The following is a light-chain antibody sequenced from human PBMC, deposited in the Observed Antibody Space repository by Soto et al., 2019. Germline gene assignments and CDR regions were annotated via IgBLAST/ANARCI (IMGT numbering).Light chain of an antibody. CDR2: SND. V-gene: IGLV1-44*01. CDR1: SSNIGTNT. CDR3: ATWDDSRNGVV. Sequence: QSVLTQPPSASGTPGQRVSISCSGGSSNIGTNTVNWYQHLPGTAPKLLIFSNDERPSGVPDRFSGSKSGTSASLAISGLQSDDEADYYCATWDDSRNGVVFGGGTKLTVL. J-gene: IGLJ2*01.